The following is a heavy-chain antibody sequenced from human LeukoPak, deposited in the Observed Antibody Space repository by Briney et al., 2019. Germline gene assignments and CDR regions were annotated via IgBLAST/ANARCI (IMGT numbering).Heavy chain of an antibody. CDR1: GGSFSGYY. CDR3: ARGSDCGGIH. Sequence: PSETLSLTCAVYGGSFSGYYWSWIRQPPGKGLEWIGEINHSGSTNYNPSLKSRVTISVDTSKNQFSLKLSSVTAADTAVYYCARGSDCGGIHWGQGTLVTVSS. D-gene: IGHD4-23*01. V-gene: IGHV4-34*01. J-gene: IGHJ4*02. CDR2: INHSGST.